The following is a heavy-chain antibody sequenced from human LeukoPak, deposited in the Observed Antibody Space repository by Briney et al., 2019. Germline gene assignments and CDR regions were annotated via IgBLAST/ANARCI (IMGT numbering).Heavy chain of an antibody. Sequence: PGGSLRLSCAASEFTFSSYSMNWVRQAPGKGLEWVSFISSSSTSIYYADSVKGRFTISRDNAKKSLYLQTNNLRAEDTAVYYCARESHMNGMDVWGQGTTVTVSS. J-gene: IGHJ6*02. CDR1: EFTFSSYS. CDR3: ARESHMNGMDV. V-gene: IGHV3-48*01. CDR2: ISSSSTSI. D-gene: IGHD2-21*01.